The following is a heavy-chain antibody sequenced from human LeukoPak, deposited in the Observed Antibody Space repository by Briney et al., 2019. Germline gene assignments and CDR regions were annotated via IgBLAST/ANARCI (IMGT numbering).Heavy chain of an antibody. D-gene: IGHD3-16*01. Sequence: GGSLRLSCAASGFTFSSYGMHWVRQAPGKGLEWVAFIRYDGSNKYYADSVKGRFTISRDNSKNTLYLQMNSLRAEDTAVYYCAKNPNPFGGTRGGDYWGQGTLVTVSS. J-gene: IGHJ4*02. CDR1: GFTFSSYG. CDR2: IRYDGSNK. V-gene: IGHV3-30*02. CDR3: AKNPNPFGGTRGGDY.